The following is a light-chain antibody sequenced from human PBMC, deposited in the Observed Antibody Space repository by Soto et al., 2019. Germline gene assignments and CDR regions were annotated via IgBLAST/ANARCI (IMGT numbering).Light chain of an antibody. CDR1: SSDVGGYNY. V-gene: IGLV2-11*01. Sequence: QSALTQPRSVSGSPGQSVTISCTGTSSDVGGYNYVSWYQQHSGKAPKFMIYDVSKRPSGVPDRFSGSKSGNTASLTISGLQAEDEADYYCTSYASDSSHVVFGGGTKLTVL. J-gene: IGLJ2*01. CDR2: DVS. CDR3: TSYASDSSHVV.